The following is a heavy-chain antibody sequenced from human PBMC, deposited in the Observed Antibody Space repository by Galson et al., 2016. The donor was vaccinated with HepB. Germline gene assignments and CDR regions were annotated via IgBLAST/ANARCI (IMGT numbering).Heavy chain of an antibody. CDR2: ISAYSGNT. CDR1: GYMFTNYG. V-gene: IGHV1-18*03. J-gene: IGHJ4*02. D-gene: IGHD3-22*01. CDR3: ARDRGSRNNSGYYFDFDY. Sequence: SVKVSCKASGYMFTNYGINWMRQAPGQGLEWMGWISAYSGNTNYLQKFQGRVSMTTDTSTTTAYMELRSLRSDDVAVYYCARDRGSRNNSGYYFDFDYWGQGTLVTVSS.